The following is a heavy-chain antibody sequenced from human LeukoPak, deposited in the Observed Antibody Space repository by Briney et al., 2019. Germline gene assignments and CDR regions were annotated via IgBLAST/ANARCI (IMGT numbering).Heavy chain of an antibody. CDR1: SGSIRTSY. CDR2: IYYSGSI. CDR3: ARAPNPDFFDD. D-gene: IGHD2-8*01. J-gene: IGHJ4*02. V-gene: IGHV4-59*01. Sequence: SETLSLTCTVSSGSIRTSYCSWIRQPPGKGLEWIGYIYYSGSINYNPSLKSRVTISVDTSRNQFSLKLSSVTAADTAVYYCARAPNPDFFDDWGQGTLVTVSS.